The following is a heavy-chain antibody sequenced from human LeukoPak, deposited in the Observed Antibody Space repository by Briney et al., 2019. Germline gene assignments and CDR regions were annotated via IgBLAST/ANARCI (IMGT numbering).Heavy chain of an antibody. CDR1: GFTFSSYA. CDR3: ARGGSYPNDPFDI. V-gene: IGHV3-23*01. Sequence: GGSLRLSCAASGFTFSSYAMSWVRQAPGKGLEWVSAISGSGGSTYYADSVKGRFTISRDNSKNTLFLQVNSLRAEDTAVYYCARGGSYPNDPFDIWGQGTMVTV. J-gene: IGHJ3*02. CDR2: ISGSGGST. D-gene: IGHD1-26*01.